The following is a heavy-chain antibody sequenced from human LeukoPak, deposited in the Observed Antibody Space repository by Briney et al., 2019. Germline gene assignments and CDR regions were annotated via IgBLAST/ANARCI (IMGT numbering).Heavy chain of an antibody. V-gene: IGHV3-7*01. D-gene: IGHD3-22*01. CDR1: GFTFSSYW. Sequence: GGSLRLSCAASGFTFSSYWMSWVRQAPGKGLEWVANIKQDGSEKYYVDSVKGRFTISRDNSKNTLYLQMNSLRAEDTAVYYCARDGHPYYYDSSGYFDYWGQGTLVTVSS. J-gene: IGHJ4*02. CDR3: ARDGHPYYYDSSGYFDY. CDR2: IKQDGSEK.